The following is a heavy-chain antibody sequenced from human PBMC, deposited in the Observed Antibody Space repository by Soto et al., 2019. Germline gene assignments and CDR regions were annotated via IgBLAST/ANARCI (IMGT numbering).Heavy chain of an antibody. CDR2: ISYDSTKT. J-gene: IGHJ6*02. CDR1: GFTFNSYG. V-gene: IGHV3-30*03. D-gene: IGHD2-15*01. Sequence: QVQLVESGGGVVQPGRSLRPSFAASGFTFNSYGMHWVRQGPGNGLEWVAFISYDSTKTYYADSVKGRFTISRDNSNSALYVQMNSLTGEDTAVYYCARTRSAWSDFHYSSLDVLCQGTTVTVSS. CDR3: ARTRSAWSDFHYSSLDV.